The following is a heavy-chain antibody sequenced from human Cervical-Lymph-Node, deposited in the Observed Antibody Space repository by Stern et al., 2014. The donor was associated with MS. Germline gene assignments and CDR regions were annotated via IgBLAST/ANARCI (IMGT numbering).Heavy chain of an antibody. Sequence: QVQLQESGPGLVKPSETLSLTCTVSGGSISSSSYYWGWLRPPPGKGLEWIGNIYYSGRTYYHPSLKSRVTISVDTSKSQFSLRLNAVTAADTAVYFCARLYGSAFDYWGQGSLVTVSS. J-gene: IGHJ4*02. D-gene: IGHD3-10*01. CDR2: IYYSGRT. CDR3: ARLYGSAFDY. CDR1: GGSISSSSYY. V-gene: IGHV4-39*01.